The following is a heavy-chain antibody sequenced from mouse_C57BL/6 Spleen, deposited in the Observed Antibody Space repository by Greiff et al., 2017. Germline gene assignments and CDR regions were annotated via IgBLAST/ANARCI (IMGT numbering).Heavy chain of an antibody. J-gene: IGHJ2*01. CDR3: ASRGQYYGSSPYYFDY. CDR1: GFNIKNTY. CDR2: IDPANGNT. V-gene: IGHV14-3*01. Sequence: VQLQQSVAELVRPGASVKLSCTASGFNIKNTYMHWVKQRPEQGLEWIGRIDPANGNTKYAPKFQGKATITADTSSNTAYLQLSGLTSEDTAIYYGASRGQYYGSSPYYFDYWGQGTTLTVSS. D-gene: IGHD1-1*01.